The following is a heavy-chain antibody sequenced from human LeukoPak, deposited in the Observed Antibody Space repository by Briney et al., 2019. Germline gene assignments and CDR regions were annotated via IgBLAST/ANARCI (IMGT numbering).Heavy chain of an antibody. CDR2: IKSKTDGGTT. V-gene: IGHV3-15*01. Sequence: GGSLRLSCAASGFTFSNAWMSWVRQAPGKGLEWVGRIKSKTDGGTTDYAGPVRGRFTISRDDSKNTLYLQMDSLRADDTAVYNCAKDSGQWAFDIWGRGTMVTVSS. D-gene: IGHD6-19*01. CDR1: GFTFSNAW. J-gene: IGHJ3*02. CDR3: AKDSGQWAFDI.